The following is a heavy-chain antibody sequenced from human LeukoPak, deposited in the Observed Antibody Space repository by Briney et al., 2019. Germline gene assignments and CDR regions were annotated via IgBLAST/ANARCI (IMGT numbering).Heavy chain of an antibody. D-gene: IGHD4-17*01. CDR2: ISSYSSYI. CDR1: EFTFSSYD. CDR3: ARDRSNGDYAFDY. V-gene: IGHV3-21*01. J-gene: IGHJ4*02. Sequence: GGSLRLSCAASEFTFSSYDMNLVRQAPGKGLEWVSSISSYSSYIYYADSVKGRFTISRDNAKKPLYLQMNSLRAEDTAVYYCARDRSNGDYAFDYWGQGALVTVSS.